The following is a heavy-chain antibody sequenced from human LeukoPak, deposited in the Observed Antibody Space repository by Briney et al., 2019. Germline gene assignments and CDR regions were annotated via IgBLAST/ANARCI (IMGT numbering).Heavy chain of an antibody. J-gene: IGHJ5*02. CDR3: ANDGQVYGDYTFDP. CDR2: IWYDGTNK. D-gene: IGHD4-17*01. V-gene: IGHV3-33*06. Sequence: PGGSLRLSCAASGLTFSSFGMHWVRQAPGKGLEWVAIIWYDGTNKYYADSVKGRFTISRDNSKNTLYLQMNSLRAEDTAVYYCANDGQVYGDYTFDPWGQGTLVTVSS. CDR1: GLTFSSFG.